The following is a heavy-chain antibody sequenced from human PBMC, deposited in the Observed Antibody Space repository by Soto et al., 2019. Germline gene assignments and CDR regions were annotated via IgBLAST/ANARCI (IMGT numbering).Heavy chain of an antibody. CDR1: GFTISRSW. CDR3: ATSAAAPGNY. J-gene: IGHJ4*02. V-gene: IGHV3-7*01. CDR2: IKGDGSAK. D-gene: IGHD1-26*01. Sequence: PGGSLRLSCAASGFTISRSWMSWVRQAPGQGLEWVANIKGDGSAKYYVDSVKGRFTISRDNAGNSLFLQMNSLRAEDTAVYYCATSAAAPGNYWGQGTLVTVSS.